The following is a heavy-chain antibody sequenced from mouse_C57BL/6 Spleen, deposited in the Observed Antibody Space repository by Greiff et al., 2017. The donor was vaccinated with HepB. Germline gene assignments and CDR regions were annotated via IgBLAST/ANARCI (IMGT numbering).Heavy chain of an antibody. V-gene: IGHV1-22*01. D-gene: IGHD2-3*01. CDR3: ASYDGSHYYAMDY. CDR2: INPNNGGT. J-gene: IGHJ4*01. Sequence: VQLQQSGPELVKPGASVKMSCKASGYTFTDYNMHWVKQSHGKSLEWIGYINPNNGGTSYNQKFKGKATLTVNKSSSTAYMELRSLTSEDSPVYYCASYDGSHYYAMDYWGQGTSVTVSS. CDR1: GYTFTDYN.